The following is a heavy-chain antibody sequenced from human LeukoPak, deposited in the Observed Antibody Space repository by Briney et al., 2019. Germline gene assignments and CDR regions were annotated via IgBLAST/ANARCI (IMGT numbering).Heavy chain of an antibody. J-gene: IGHJ5*02. V-gene: IGHV4-59*08. Sequence: SETLSLTCAVSGGSITSYYWSWIRQVPGKGLEWIGYVYYSGTTNYNPSLKSRVTISVDTSKNQFSLHLSSVTAADTAVYYCARQVIPGWFDPWGQGTLVTVSS. CDR3: ARQVIPGWFDP. D-gene: IGHD2-21*01. CDR1: GGSITSYY. CDR2: VYYSGTT.